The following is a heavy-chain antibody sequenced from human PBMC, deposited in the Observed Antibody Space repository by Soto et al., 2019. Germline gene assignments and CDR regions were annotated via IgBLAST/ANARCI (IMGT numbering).Heavy chain of an antibody. J-gene: IGHJ1*01. CDR3: AEDYSAYYYDSSGNYTDFLH. CDR1: GFTFSTYG. CDR2: ISYDGSNQ. V-gene: IGHV3-30*18. Sequence: QVQLVESGGGVVQPGMSLRLSCAASGFTFSTYGMHWVRQAPGTGMEWVAVISYDGSNQFYADSVKGRFTISRDNSKNTLYLLMNSLRAEDTAVYYCAEDYSAYYYDSSGNYTDFLHWGQGTLVSVSS. D-gene: IGHD3-22*01.